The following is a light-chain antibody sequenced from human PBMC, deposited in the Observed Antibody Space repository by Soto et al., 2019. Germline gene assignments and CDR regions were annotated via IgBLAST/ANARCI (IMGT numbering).Light chain of an antibody. CDR3: QYYDSSLSVYYV. V-gene: IGLV1-40*01. CDR1: SSNIGAGYD. J-gene: IGLJ1*01. Sequence: QSVLTQPPSVSGAPGQRVTISCTGSSSNIGAGYDVHWYQQRPGTAPKLLIYGNKNRPSGVPDRFSGSKSGTSASLAITGLQAEDEADYYCQYYDSSLSVYYVFGTGTKVTVL. CDR2: GNK.